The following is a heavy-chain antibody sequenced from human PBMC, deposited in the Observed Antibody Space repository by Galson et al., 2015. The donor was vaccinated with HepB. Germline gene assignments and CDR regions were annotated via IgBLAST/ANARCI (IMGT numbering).Heavy chain of an antibody. CDR3: ARGRVRAYGDYPNFDY. V-gene: IGHV4-59*11. D-gene: IGHD4-17*01. J-gene: IGHJ4*02. CDR2: IYYSGST. Sequence: LSLTCTVSGGSISGHYWSWIRQPPGKGLEWIGYIYYSGSTNYNPSLKSRVTISVDTSKDQFSLKLSSVTAADTAVYYCARGRVRAYGDYPNFDYWGQGTLVTVSS. CDR1: GGSISGHY.